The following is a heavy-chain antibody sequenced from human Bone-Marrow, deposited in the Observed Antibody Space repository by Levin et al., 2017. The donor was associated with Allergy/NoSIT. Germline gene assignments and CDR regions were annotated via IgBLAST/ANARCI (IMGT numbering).Heavy chain of an antibody. V-gene: IGHV4-30-2*01. Sequence: SETLSLTCAVSGASISSGAYSWGWIRQPPGKGLEWIGYMYQSGSSYYNPSLKSRVTISLDRSKNHFSLKLTSVTAADTAVYYCARRGRVGGYDGYNWLDPWGRGTLVTVSS. CDR1: GASISSGAYS. D-gene: IGHD5-12*01. J-gene: IGHJ5*02. CDR3: ARRGRVGGYDGYNWLDP. CDR2: MYQSGSS.